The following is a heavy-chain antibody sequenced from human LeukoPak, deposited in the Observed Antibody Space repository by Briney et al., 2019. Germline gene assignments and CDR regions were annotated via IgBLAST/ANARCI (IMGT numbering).Heavy chain of an antibody. J-gene: IGHJ4*02. D-gene: IGHD3-22*01. CDR3: ARLDYYDSSGYPDY. CDR2: IYPGDSDT. Sequence: SGESLKISCKGSGYSFTSYWIGWVRQMPGKGLEWMGIIYPGDSDTRYSPSFQGQVTISADQSISTAYLQWSSLKASDTAMYYCARLDYYDSSGYPDYWGQGTLVTVSS. V-gene: IGHV5-51*01. CDR1: GYSFTSYW.